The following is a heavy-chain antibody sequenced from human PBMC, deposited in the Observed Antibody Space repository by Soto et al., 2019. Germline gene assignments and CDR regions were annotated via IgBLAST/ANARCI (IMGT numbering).Heavy chain of an antibody. CDR3: ARAPIAEAGTFDY. V-gene: IGHV4-30-2*01. D-gene: IGHD6-19*01. CDR1: GGSISSGGYS. Sequence: QLQLQESGPGLVKPSQTLSLTCAVSGGSISSGGYSWSWIRQPPGKGLEWIGYIYHSGSTYYNPSLKSRVTISVDRSKNQFSLKLSSVTAADTAVYYCARAPIAEAGTFDYWGQGTPITVSS. CDR2: IYHSGST. J-gene: IGHJ4*02.